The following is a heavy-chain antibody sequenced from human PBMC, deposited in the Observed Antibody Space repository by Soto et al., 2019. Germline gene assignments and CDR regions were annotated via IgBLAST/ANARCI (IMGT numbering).Heavy chain of an antibody. CDR2: MQHTGNT. CDR1: GASIRSYH. V-gene: IGHV4-4*07. Sequence: QVQLQESGPGLVKPSETLSLTCAVSGASIRSYHWSWIRQPAGKGLEWIGRMQHTGNTNYNPALKSRVTMSVDTSKNQISLKMTSVTAADPAVYFCAKDVSSRRWFDPWGQGILVIVS. J-gene: IGHJ5*02. D-gene: IGHD3-16*01. CDR3: AKDVSSRRWFDP.